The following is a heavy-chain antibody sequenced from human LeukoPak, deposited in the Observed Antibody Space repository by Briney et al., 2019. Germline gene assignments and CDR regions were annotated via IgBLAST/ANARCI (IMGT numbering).Heavy chain of an antibody. D-gene: IGHD3-22*01. Sequence: GGSLRLSCAASGFTFSSYAMSWVRQAPGKGLEWVSAISGSGGSTYYADSVKGRFTISRDNSKNTLYLQMNSLRAEDTAVYYCAKASAMIVVVGKHFDYWGQGTLVTVSS. V-gene: IGHV3-23*01. J-gene: IGHJ4*02. CDR3: AKASAMIVVVGKHFDY. CDR1: GFTFSSYA. CDR2: ISGSGGST.